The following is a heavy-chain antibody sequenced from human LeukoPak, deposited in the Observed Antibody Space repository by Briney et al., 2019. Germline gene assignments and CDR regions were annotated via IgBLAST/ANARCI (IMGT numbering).Heavy chain of an antibody. Sequence: PGGSLRLSCAASGFTFRSYDMHWVRQAPGKGLEWVAVMSYDGSDKYYADSVKGRFTISRDNSKNTLYLQMNSLRVEDTAVYYCAKADCSTTSCYFDPWGQGTLVTVSS. V-gene: IGHV3-30*18. CDR2: MSYDGSDK. D-gene: IGHD2-2*01. J-gene: IGHJ5*02. CDR1: GFTFRSYD. CDR3: AKADCSTTSCYFDP.